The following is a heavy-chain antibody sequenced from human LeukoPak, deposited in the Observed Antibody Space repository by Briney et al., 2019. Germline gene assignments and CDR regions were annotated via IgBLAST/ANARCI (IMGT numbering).Heavy chain of an antibody. Sequence: PGRSLRLSCAASGFTFSSYGMHWVRQAPGKGLEWVAVIWYDGSNKYYADSVKGRFTISRDNSKNTLYLQMNSLRAEDMAVYYCARDELPVDTAMALDYWGQGTLVTVSS. CDR2: IWYDGSNK. CDR1: GFTFSSYG. J-gene: IGHJ4*02. V-gene: IGHV3-33*01. D-gene: IGHD5-18*01. CDR3: ARDELPVDTAMALDY.